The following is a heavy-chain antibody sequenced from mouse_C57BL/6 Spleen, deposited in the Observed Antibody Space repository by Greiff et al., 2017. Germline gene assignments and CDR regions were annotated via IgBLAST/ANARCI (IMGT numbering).Heavy chain of an antibody. CDR2: INPSNGGT. CDR1: GYTFTSYW. V-gene: IGHV1-53*01. Sequence: QVQLQQPGTELVKPGASVKLSCKASGYTFTSYWMHWVKQRPGQGLEWIGNINPSNGGTNYNEKFKSKATLTVDKSSSTVYMRLSRLTSEDSAVYYCARVYDYDLYWYFDVWGTGTTVTVSS. J-gene: IGHJ1*03. D-gene: IGHD2-4*01. CDR3: ARVYDYDLYWYFDV.